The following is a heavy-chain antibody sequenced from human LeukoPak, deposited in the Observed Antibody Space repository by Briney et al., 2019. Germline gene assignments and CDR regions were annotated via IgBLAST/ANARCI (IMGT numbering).Heavy chain of an antibody. V-gene: IGHV4-59*08. CDR3: ARHIAVAGSRYYYYGMDV. J-gene: IGHJ6*02. D-gene: IGHD6-19*01. Sequence: PSETLSLTCTVSGGSISSYYWSWIRQPPGKGLEWIGYIYYSGSTSYNPSLKSRVTISVDTSKNQFSLKLSSVTAADTAVYYCARHIAVAGSRYYYYGMDVWGQGTTVTVSS. CDR2: IYYSGST. CDR1: GGSISSYY.